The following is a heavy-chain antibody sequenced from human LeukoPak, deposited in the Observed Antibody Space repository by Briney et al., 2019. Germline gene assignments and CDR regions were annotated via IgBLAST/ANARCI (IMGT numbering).Heavy chain of an antibody. V-gene: IGHV3-48*03. D-gene: IGHD6-13*01. CDR3: ARDPIAAAGWFDP. J-gene: IGHJ5*02. CDR2: ISSSGSTI. CDR1: GFTFSSYE. Sequence: GGSLRLSCAASGFTFSSYEVNWVRQAPGKGLEWVSYISSSGSTIYYADSVKGRFTISRDNAKNSLYLQMNSLRAEDTAVYYCARDPIAAAGWFDPWGQGTLVTVSS.